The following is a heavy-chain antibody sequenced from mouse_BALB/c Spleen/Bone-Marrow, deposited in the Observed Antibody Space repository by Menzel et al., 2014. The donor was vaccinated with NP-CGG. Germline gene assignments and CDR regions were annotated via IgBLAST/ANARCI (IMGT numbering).Heavy chain of an antibody. J-gene: IGHJ2*01. CDR1: GYTFTNYW. V-gene: IGHV1S81*02. CDR3: ARGFDY. Sequence: VQLQQSGAELVKPGASVKLSCKASGYTFTNYWMHWVKQRPGPGLEWIGEINPSNGRTNYNEKFKSKATLTVDKSSSTAYMQLSSLTSEDSAVYYCARGFDYWGQGTTLTVSS. CDR2: INPSNGRT.